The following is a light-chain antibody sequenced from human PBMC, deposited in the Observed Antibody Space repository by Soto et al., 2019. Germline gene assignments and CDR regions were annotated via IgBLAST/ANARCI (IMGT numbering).Light chain of an antibody. CDR2: AVS. J-gene: IGLJ1*01. CDR3: ISYTGSSTSYV. V-gene: IGLV2-14*01. Sequence: SVLTPPASLSGSPGQSNPISCSGTSSDVGSYDHVAWYQQFPVKTPTLMIYAVSNRPSGVSNRFSGSKSGNTASLTISGLQAEDEADYYCISYTGSSTSYVFGTGTKVTVL. CDR1: SSDVGSYDH.